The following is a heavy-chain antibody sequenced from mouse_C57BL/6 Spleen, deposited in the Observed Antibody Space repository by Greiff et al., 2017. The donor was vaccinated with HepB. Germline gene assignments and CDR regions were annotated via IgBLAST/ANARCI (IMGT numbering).Heavy chain of an antibody. CDR2: IYPGDGDT. Sequence: QVQLQQSGPELVKPGASVKISCKASGYAFSSSWMNWVKQRPGKGLEWIGRIYPGDGDTNYNGKFTGKATLTADKSSSTAYMQLSSLTSEDSAVYFCARNHPEEFAYWGQGTLVTVSA. CDR1: GYAFSSSW. J-gene: IGHJ3*01. V-gene: IGHV1-82*01. CDR3: ARNHPEEFAY.